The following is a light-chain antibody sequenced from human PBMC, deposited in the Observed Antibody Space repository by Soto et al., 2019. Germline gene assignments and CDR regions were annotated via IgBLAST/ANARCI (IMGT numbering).Light chain of an antibody. J-gene: IGKJ2*01. CDR1: QTISSY. CDR2: AAS. CDR3: QQSSSIPYT. Sequence: DIQMTQSPSSLSASVGDRVTITCRASQTISSYLNWYQQNPGKAPKLLIYAASSLQSGVPSRFSGTGSVTDFTLTISSLQPEDFVTYYCQQSSSIPYTFGQGTKLEIK. V-gene: IGKV1-39*01.